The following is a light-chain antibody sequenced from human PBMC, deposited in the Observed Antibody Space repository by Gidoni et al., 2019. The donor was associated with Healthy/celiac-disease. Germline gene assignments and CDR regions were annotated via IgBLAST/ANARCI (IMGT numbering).Light chain of an antibody. CDR3: QQRSNWS. V-gene: IGKV3-11*01. J-gene: IGKJ5*01. CDR1: QSVSSY. CDR2: DAS. Sequence: EIVLTQSPATLSLSPGERATLSCRASQSVSSYLAWYKQKPGQAPRLLIYDASNRATGIPARFSGSGSGTDFTLTISSLEPEDFAVYYCQQRSNWSFGQGTRLEIK.